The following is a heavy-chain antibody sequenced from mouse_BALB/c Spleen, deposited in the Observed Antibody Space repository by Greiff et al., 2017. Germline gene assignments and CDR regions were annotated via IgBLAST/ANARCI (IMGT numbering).Heavy chain of an antibody. CDR3: ARGGMIGAMDY. CDR2: IDPSDSET. CDR1: GYTFTSYW. D-gene: IGHD2-4*01. V-gene: IGHV1-69*02. Sequence: QVQLQQPGAELVKPGAPVKLSCKASGYTFTSYWMNWVKQRPGRGLEWIGRIDPSDSETHYNQKFKDKATLTVDKSSSTAYIQLSSLTSEDSAVYYCARGGMIGAMDYWGQGTSVTVSS. J-gene: IGHJ4*01.